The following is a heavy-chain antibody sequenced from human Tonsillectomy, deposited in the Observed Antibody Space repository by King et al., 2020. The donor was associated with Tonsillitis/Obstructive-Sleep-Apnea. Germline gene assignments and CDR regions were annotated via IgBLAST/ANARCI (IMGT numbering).Heavy chain of an antibody. D-gene: IGHD3-3*01. V-gene: IGHV4-39*01. CDR3: ARQVGLEWLLYFDN. J-gene: IGHJ4*02. CDR2: IYHSGST. CDR1: GGPISSGSYY. Sequence: PLQESGPGLVKPSETLSLTCTVSGGPISSGSYYWGWIRQPPGKGLEWIGSIYHSGSTYYNPSLKSRVTISVDTSKNQFSLKLSSVTAADTAVYYCARQVGLEWLLYFDNWGQGTLVTVSS.